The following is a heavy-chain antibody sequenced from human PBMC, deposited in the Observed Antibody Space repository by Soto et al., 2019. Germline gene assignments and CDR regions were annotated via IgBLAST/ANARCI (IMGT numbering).Heavy chain of an antibody. CDR3: AKNSDYDPEMFFDY. CDR2: ISGSGGVT. Sequence: GGSLRLSCAASGFTFRNYAMNWVRQAPEKGLEYISTISGSGGVTFYADSVRGRFTISRDNSKNTLYLQMNSLRADDTAVYYFAKNSDYDPEMFFDYWGQGALVTVSS. CDR1: GFTFRNYA. V-gene: IGHV3-23*01. J-gene: IGHJ4*02. D-gene: IGHD3-22*01.